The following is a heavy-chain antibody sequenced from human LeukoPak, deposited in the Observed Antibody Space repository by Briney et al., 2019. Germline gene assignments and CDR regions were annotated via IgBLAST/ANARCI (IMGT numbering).Heavy chain of an antibody. Sequence: ASVKVSCKVSGYTLTELSMHWVRQAPGKGLEWMGGFDPEDGETIYAQKFQGRVTMTEDTSTDAAYMELSSLRSEDTAVYYCAIGITGTTGGYYYYGMDVWGQGTTVIVSS. D-gene: IGHD1-7*01. J-gene: IGHJ6*02. CDR2: FDPEDGET. CDR1: GYTLTELS. CDR3: AIGITGTTGGYYYYGMDV. V-gene: IGHV1-24*01.